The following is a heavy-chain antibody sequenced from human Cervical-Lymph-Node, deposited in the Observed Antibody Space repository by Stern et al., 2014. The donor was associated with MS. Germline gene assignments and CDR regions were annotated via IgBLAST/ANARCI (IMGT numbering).Heavy chain of an antibody. CDR2: IDWADDK. Sequence: QVPLRESGPGLVKPTQTLTLTCTFSGFSLSTRGMCVSWLRQPPGKALEWPVLIDWADDKDYSTSLKPRLTSSKAPSKNQVVLTMTNMDPVDTATYYCARIGGDGYNSFDYWGQGTLVTVSS. CDR1: GFSLSTRGMC. J-gene: IGHJ4*02. CDR3: ARIGGDGYNSFDY. D-gene: IGHD5-24*01. V-gene: IGHV2-70*01.